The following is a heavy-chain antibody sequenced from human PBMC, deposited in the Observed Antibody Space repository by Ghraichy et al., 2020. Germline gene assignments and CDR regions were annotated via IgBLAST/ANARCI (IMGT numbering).Heavy chain of an antibody. V-gene: IGHV3-7*03. CDR1: GFTFSNYW. Sequence: GSLNISCAASGFTFSNYWMAWVRQAPGKGLEWVAHIKEDESVEGYVDSVKGRFTISRDNARNSLYLQMNSLRADDTAVYYCARDGWGNLLDYWGQGTLVTVSS. D-gene: IGHD4-23*01. CDR2: IKEDESVE. J-gene: IGHJ4*02. CDR3: ARDGWGNLLDY.